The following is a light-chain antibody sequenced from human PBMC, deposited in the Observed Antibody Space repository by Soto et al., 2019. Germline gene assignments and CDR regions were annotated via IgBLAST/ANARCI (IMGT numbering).Light chain of an antibody. Sequence: QSALTQPPSASGTPGQSVTISCAGSNSDVGGYDFVSWYQQHPGTAPKLMIYEVTKRPSGVPDRFSGSKSGNTASLTVSGLQAEAEADYFCSSDAVSNVLFGGGTKLTVL. V-gene: IGLV2-8*01. CDR3: SSDAVSNVL. CDR1: NSDVGGYDF. J-gene: IGLJ2*01. CDR2: EVT.